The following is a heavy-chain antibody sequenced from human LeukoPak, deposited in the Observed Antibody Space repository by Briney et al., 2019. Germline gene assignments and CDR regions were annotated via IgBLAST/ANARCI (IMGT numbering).Heavy chain of an antibody. CDR2: ISGSGDRT. CDR3: AKGGSVYGSSPTFDY. D-gene: IGHD6-6*01. Sequence: HPGGPLRLSCAASGFTFSSYAMSWVRQAPGKGLEWVSNISGSGDRTYYADSVKGRFTISRDNSKNTLYLQVSSLRAEDTAVYYCAKGGSVYGSSPTFDYWGQGNLVTVSS. CDR1: GFTFSSYA. V-gene: IGHV3-23*01. J-gene: IGHJ4*02.